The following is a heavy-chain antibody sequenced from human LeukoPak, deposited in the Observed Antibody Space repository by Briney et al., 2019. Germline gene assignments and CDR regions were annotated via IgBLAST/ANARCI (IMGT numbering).Heavy chain of an antibody. V-gene: IGHV1-18*01. CDR1: GYTFTSYG. J-gene: IGHJ4*02. Sequence: ASVKVSCKASGYTFTSYGISWVRQAPGQGLERMGWISAYNGNTNYAQKFQGRVTVTRDTSTSTVHMELSGLRSEDTAVYYCARDQEGFDYWGQGTLVTVSS. CDR2: ISAYNGNT. CDR3: ARDQEGFDY.